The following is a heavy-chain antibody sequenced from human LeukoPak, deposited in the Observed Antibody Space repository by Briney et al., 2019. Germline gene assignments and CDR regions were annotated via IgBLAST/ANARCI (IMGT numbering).Heavy chain of an antibody. J-gene: IGHJ4*02. Sequence: PGGSLRLSCAASGFTFSSYAMSWVRQAPGKGLEWVAVISYDGSNKYYADSVKGRFTISRDNSKNTLYLQMNSLRAEDTAVYYCARDGFTMIVVVSNFDYWGQGTLVTVSS. CDR3: ARDGFTMIVVVSNFDY. CDR2: ISYDGSNK. CDR1: GFTFSSYA. D-gene: IGHD3-22*01. V-gene: IGHV3-30-3*01.